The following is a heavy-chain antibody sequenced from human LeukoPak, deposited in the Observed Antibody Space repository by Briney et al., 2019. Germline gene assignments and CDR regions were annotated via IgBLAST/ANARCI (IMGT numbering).Heavy chain of an antibody. Sequence: SETLSLTCTVSGDSTSRYYWSWIRQPPGKGLEFLGYIFYSGIVNYNPSLKSRVTMSVDSSKNQVSLKVRSVTAADTTVYYCAGLFSGYDPFDYWGQGILVTVSS. V-gene: IGHV4-59*01. CDR3: AGLFSGYDPFDY. CDR2: IFYSGIV. CDR1: GDSTSRYY. J-gene: IGHJ4*02. D-gene: IGHD5-12*01.